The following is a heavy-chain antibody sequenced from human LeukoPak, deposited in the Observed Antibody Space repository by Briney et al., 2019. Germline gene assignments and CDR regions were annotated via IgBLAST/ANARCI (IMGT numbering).Heavy chain of an antibody. CDR2: IYHSGST. CDR1: GYSISTGYY. V-gene: IGHV4-38-2*01. D-gene: IGHD6-19*01. J-gene: IGHJ4*02. CDR3: ARQGSVAGTGGSDY. Sequence: SETLSLTCAVSGYSISTGYYWGWIRPPPGKGLEWIGSIYHSGSTYYNPSLKSRVTISVDTSKNQFSLKLSSVTAADTAVYYCARQGSVAGTGGSDYWGQGTLVTVSS.